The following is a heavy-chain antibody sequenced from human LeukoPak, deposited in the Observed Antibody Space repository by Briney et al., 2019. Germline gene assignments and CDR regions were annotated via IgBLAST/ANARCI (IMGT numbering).Heavy chain of an antibody. V-gene: IGHV4-39*01. CDR2: VYYSGST. CDR1: GGSISSSSYY. Sequence: SETLSFTCTVSGGSISSSSYYWGWIRQPPGKGLEWIGSVYYSGSTYYNPSLKSRVTISVDTSKNQFSLKLSSVTAADTAVYYCARQYYDFWSGYPLYYFDYWGQGTLVTVSS. CDR3: ARQYYDFWSGYPLYYFDY. J-gene: IGHJ4*02. D-gene: IGHD3-3*01.